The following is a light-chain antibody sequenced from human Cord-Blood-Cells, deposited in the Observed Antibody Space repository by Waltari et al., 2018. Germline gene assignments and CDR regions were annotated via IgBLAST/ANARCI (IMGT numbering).Light chain of an antibody. CDR3: QQSYSTPIT. J-gene: IGKJ5*01. Sequence: DIQMTQSPSSLSASVGDRVTIPCRGSQRISSYLNWYQQKPGKAPKLLIYAASSLQSGVPSRFSGSGSGTDFTLTISSLQPEDFATYYCQQSYSTPITFGQGTRLEIK. V-gene: IGKV1-39*01. CDR1: QRISSY. CDR2: AAS.